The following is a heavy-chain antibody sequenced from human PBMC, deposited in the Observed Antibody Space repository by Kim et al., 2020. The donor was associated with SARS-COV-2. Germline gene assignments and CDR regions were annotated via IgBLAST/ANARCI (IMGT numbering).Heavy chain of an antibody. CDR3: ARDIRPQLSGMDV. D-gene: IGHD1-1*01. V-gene: IGHV3-33*01. Sequence: GGSLRLSCAESGFTFSSSGMHWVRQAPGKGLEWVAGIWYDGSNKYYADSVKGRFTISRDNSKNTLYLQMNSLRAEDTALYYCARDIRPQLSGMDVWGQGTTVTVSS. CDR1: GFTFSSSG. J-gene: IGHJ6*02. CDR2: IWYDGSNK.